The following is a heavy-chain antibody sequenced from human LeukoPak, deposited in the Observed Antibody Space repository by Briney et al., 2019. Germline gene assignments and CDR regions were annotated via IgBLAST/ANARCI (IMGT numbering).Heavy chain of an antibody. CDR1: GYTFTGYY. CDR2: INPNSGGT. CDR3: ARWVGATLYYFDY. D-gene: IGHD1-26*01. V-gene: IGHV1-2*02. J-gene: IGHJ4*02. Sequence: ASVKVSCKASGYTFTGYYMHWVRQAPGQGLEWMGWINPNSGGTNYAQKFQGRVTMTRDTSISTAYMELSRLRSDDTAVYCCARWVGATLYYFDYWGQGTLVTVSS.